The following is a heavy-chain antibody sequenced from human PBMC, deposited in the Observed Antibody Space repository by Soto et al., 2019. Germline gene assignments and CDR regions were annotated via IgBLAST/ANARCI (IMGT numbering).Heavy chain of an antibody. CDR1: GFTFSNAW. CDR3: ATEPYQYYLFGMDV. V-gene: IGHV3-15*07. CDR2: IKSKTDGGTT. J-gene: IGHJ6*02. Sequence: EVQLVESGGGLVKPGGSLRLSCAASGFTFSNAWMNWVRQAPGKGLEWVGRIKSKTDGGTTGYAAPVKGRFTISRDDSQNTLYLQMNSLKTEDTAVYYFATEPYQYYLFGMDVWGHGTTVTVSS.